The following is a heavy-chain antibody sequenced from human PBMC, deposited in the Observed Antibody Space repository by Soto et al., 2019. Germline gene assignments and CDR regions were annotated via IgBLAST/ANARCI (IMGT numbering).Heavy chain of an antibody. D-gene: IGHD3-22*01. CDR3: ARSSGWYCVDY. CDR2: INAGNGNT. CDR1: GYTFTSYG. Sequence: QVQLVQSGAEVKKPGASVKVSCKASGYTFTSYGIHWVRQAPGQRLEWMGWINAGNGNTKYSQKFQGRVTITRDTSASTAYMELSSLRSEDTAVYYCARSSGWYCVDYLGQGTRVTVSS. V-gene: IGHV1-3*01. J-gene: IGHJ4*02.